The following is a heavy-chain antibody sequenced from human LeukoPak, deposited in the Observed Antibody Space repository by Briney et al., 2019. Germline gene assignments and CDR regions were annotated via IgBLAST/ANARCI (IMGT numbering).Heavy chain of an antibody. V-gene: IGHV3-48*02. J-gene: IGHJ4*02. Sequence: GGSLRLSCSASGFTFSSYVMNWVRQAPGKGLEWISYITHDGYKTYYADSVKGRFTISRDSAKNSLYLQMDSLRDEDTAVYYCARDPGAGEWEPDYWGQGTLVTVSS. CDR3: ARDPGAGEWEPDY. CDR2: ITHDGYKT. CDR1: GFTFSSYV. D-gene: IGHD1-26*01.